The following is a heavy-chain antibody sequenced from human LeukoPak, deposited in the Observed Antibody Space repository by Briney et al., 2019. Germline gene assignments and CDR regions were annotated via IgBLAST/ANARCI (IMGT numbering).Heavy chain of an antibody. CDR1: GFTFNNYG. D-gene: IGHD1-26*01. Sequence: GGSLRLSCAASGFTFNNYGMGWVRQTPGKGLEWVATIGTSGANTYHADSVKGRFTISRDNSKSTLYLQMNSLRGDDTAVYYCAKDVGKWESLHFFDYWGQGTLVTVSS. CDR3: AKDVGKWESLHFFDY. J-gene: IGHJ4*02. CDR2: IGTSGANT. V-gene: IGHV3-23*01.